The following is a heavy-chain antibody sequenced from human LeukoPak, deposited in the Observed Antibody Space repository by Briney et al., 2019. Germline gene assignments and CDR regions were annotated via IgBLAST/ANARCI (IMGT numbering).Heavy chain of an antibody. V-gene: IGHV4-61*02. Sequence: PSQTLSLTCTVSGGSVSSGDYYWNWIRQPAGNGLEWIGRMDTSGSTNNNPSLKSRVTISVDTSKNQFSLKLNSVTAADTAVYYCARRYRSKGLDHDAFDIWGQGTMVTVSS. CDR2: MDTSGST. J-gene: IGHJ3*02. CDR1: GGSVSSGDYY. CDR3: ARRYRSKGLDHDAFDI. D-gene: IGHD2-2*02.